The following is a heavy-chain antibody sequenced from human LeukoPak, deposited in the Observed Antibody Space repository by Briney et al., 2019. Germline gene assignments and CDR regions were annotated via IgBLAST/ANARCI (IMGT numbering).Heavy chain of an antibody. CDR3: ARARGTTMVRGVIFFGRRLDY. V-gene: IGHV4-34*12. D-gene: IGHD3-10*01. CDR2: IIHSGST. J-gene: IGHJ4*02. CDR1: GGSFSGYY. Sequence: PSETLSLTCAVYGGSFSGYYWGWVRPPPGEGRGWIGEIIHSGSTNYNPSLKSRVTISVDTSKNQFSLKLSSVTAADTAVYYCARARGTTMVRGVIFFGRRLDYWGQETQVAVSS.